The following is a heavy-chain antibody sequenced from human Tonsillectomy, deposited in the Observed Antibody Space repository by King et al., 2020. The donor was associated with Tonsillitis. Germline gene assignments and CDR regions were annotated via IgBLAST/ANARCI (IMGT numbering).Heavy chain of an antibody. D-gene: IGHD3/OR15-3a*01. CDR3: ARGDWGILFDF. CDR2: VFYTGNT. V-gene: IGHV4-39*01. J-gene: IGHJ4*02. CDR1: GGSISSSTNY. Sequence: MQLQESGPGLVKPSETLSLTCTVSGGSISSSTNYWGWIRQPPGKGLERIANVFYTGNTYYNPSLENRVTISVDTSKNQFSLKLSSVTAADTAVYYCARGDWGILFDFWGQGTLVTVSS.